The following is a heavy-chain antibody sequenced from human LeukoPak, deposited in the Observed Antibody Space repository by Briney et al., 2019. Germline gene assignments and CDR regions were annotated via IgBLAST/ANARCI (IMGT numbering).Heavy chain of an antibody. CDR2: IYYSGST. D-gene: IGHD2-8*01. J-gene: IGHJ3*02. Sequence: PSETLSLTCTVSGGSISSYYWSWIRQPPGKGLEWIGYIYYSGSTNYNPSLKSRVTISVDTSTNQFSLKLSSVTAADTAVYYCARYCTNGVCYIDAFDIWGQGTMATVSS. CDR3: ARYCTNGVCYIDAFDI. CDR1: GGSISSYY. V-gene: IGHV4-59*01.